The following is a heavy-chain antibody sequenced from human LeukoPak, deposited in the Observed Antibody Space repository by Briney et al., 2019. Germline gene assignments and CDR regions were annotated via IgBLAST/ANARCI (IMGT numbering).Heavy chain of an antibody. CDR1: GFNVSSKY. D-gene: IGHD3-16*01. CDR3: ARDLAGKSTIGLYYYYMDV. V-gene: IGHV3-53*01. J-gene: IGHJ6*03. Sequence: PGGSLRLSCAASGFNVSSKYMSWVRQAPGKGLEWVSVIYSGGTTYHADSVKGRFTISRDNSKNTVYLLMNSLRAEDTAVYYCARDLAGKSTIGLYYYYMDVWGKGTTVTVSS. CDR2: IYSGGTT.